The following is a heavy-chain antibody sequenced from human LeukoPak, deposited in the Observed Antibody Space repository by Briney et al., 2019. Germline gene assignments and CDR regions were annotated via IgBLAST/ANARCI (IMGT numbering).Heavy chain of an antibody. J-gene: IGHJ5*02. CDR2: IKQDGSEK. CDR3: ARDLYCGGDCYSPNWFDP. CDR1: GFTFSSYW. D-gene: IGHD2-21*02. V-gene: IGHV3-7*01. Sequence: HTGGSLRLSCAASGFTFSSYWMSWVRQAPGKGREWVANIKQDGSEKYYVDSVKGRFTISRDNAKNSLYLQMNSLRAEDTAVYYCARDLYCGGDCYSPNWFDPWGQGTLVTVSS.